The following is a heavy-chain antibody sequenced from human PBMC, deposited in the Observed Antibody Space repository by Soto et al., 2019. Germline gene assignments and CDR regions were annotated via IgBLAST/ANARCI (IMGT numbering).Heavy chain of an antibody. CDR2: IYYSGST. Sequence: SETLSLTCTVSGGSISSGDYYWSWIRQPPGKGLEWIGYIYYSGSTYYNPSIKSRVTISVDTSKNQFSLKLSSVTAAETAVYYCARDTQQQLVNYYYYYGMDVWGQGTTVTVSS. CDR1: GGSISSGDYY. V-gene: IGHV4-30-4*01. D-gene: IGHD6-13*01. J-gene: IGHJ6*02. CDR3: ARDTQQQLVNYYYYYGMDV.